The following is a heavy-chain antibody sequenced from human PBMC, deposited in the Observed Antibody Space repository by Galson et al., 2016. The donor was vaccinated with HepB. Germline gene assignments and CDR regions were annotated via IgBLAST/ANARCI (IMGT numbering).Heavy chain of an antibody. Sequence: SVKVSCKASGYTFISYVIQWVRQAPGHRLEWMGWINAGNGNTKSSHKFQGRVIIDRDTSASTAYMELSSLRPEDTAIYYCARSPTGFCSRTKRYGFNYLDRWGQGTPVTVSS. V-gene: IGHV1-3*01. CDR2: INAGNGNT. CDR3: ARSPTGFCSRTKRYGFNYLDR. J-gene: IGHJ4*02. CDR1: GYTFISYV. D-gene: IGHD2-2*03.